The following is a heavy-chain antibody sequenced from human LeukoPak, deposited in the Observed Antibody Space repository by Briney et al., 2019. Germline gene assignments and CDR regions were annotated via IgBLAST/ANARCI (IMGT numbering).Heavy chain of an antibody. Sequence: ASVKVSCKASGYTFSSYDINWVRQATGQGLEWMGWMNPNSGNTGYAQKFQGRVTITRSTSISTAQMELSSLRSEDTAVYYCARAPKWQGYYYYMDVWGKGTTVTVSS. CDR1: GYTFSSYD. V-gene: IGHV1-8*03. D-gene: IGHD5-12*01. CDR3: ARAPKWQGYYYYMDV. CDR2: MNPNSGNT. J-gene: IGHJ6*03.